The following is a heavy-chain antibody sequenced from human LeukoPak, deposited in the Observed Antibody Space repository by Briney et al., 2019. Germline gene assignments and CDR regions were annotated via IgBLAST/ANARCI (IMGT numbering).Heavy chain of an antibody. CDR3: ARELGPAVYFDY. Sequence: QSGRSLRLFCAASGFTFDDYAVHWVRQAPGKGLEWVSGITWNSDNIAYADSVKGRFTISRDNAKNSLYLQMNSLRAEDTAVYYCARELGPAVYFDYWGQGTLVTVSS. J-gene: IGHJ4*02. CDR2: ITWNSDNI. V-gene: IGHV3-9*01. CDR1: GFTFDDYA. D-gene: IGHD3-16*01.